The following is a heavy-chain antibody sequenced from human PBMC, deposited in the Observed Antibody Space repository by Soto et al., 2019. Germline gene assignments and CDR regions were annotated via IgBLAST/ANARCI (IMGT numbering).Heavy chain of an antibody. Sequence: SVRVSCKASGGTFSSYAISWVRQAPGQGLEWMGGIIPIFGTANYAQKFQGRVTITADESTSTAYMELSSLRSEDTAVYYCVTSRRVATIDYWGQGTLVTVSS. CDR1: GGTFSSYA. J-gene: IGHJ4*02. CDR3: VTSRRVATIDY. V-gene: IGHV1-69*13. CDR2: IIPIFGTA. D-gene: IGHD5-12*01.